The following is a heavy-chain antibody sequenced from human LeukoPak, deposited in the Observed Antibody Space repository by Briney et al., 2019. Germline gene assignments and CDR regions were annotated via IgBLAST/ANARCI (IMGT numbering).Heavy chain of an antibody. CDR1: GYSFTSYW. J-gene: IGHJ3*02. D-gene: IGHD6-19*01. CDR3: LGGSGYSSGPDAFDI. Sequence: GESLKISCKGSGYSFTSYWIGWVRQMPGKGLEWMGIIYPGDSDTRYSPSFQGQVTISADKSISTAYLQWSSLKASDTAMYYCLGGSGYSSGPDAFDIWGQGTMVTVSS. CDR2: IYPGDSDT. V-gene: IGHV5-51*01.